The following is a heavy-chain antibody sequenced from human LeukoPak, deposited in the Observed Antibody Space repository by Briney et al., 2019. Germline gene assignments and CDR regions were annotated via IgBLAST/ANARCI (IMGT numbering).Heavy chain of an antibody. CDR2: IYHSGST. D-gene: IGHD3-10*01. V-gene: IGHV4-38-2*02. CDR1: GYSISSGYY. CDR3: ATRMVRGVTGDY. J-gene: IGHJ4*02. Sequence: PSETLSLTCTVSGYSISSGYYWGWIRQPPGKGLEWIGSIYHSGSTFYNPSLKSRVTISVDTSKNQFSLKLSSVTAADTAVYYCATRMVRGVTGDYWGQGTLVTVSS.